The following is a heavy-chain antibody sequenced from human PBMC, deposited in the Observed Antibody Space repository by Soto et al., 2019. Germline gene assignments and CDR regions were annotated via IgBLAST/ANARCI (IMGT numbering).Heavy chain of an antibody. V-gene: IGHV2-5*02. CDR1: GFSLSTSGVG. CDR3: AHRRIAARIFDY. Sequence: QITLKESGPPLVKPTQTLTLTCTFSGFSLSTSGVGVGWIRQPPGKALEWLALIYWDDDKRYSPSLKSRLTITKDTSKNQVVLTMTNMDPVDTATYYCAHRRIAARIFDYWGQGTLVTVSS. J-gene: IGHJ4*02. D-gene: IGHD6-6*01. CDR2: IYWDDDK.